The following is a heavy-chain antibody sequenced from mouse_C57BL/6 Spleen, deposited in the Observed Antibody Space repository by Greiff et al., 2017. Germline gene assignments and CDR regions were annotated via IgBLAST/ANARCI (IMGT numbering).Heavy chain of an antibody. CDR1: GYTFTGYW. CDR3: DRSTMVTTGAMDY. D-gene: IGHD2-2*01. Sequence: QVQLQQSGAELMKPGASVKLSCKVTGYTFTGYWIEWVKQRPGYGLEWIGEILPGSGSTNYNEKFKGKATFTADTSSNTAYMQLSSLTTEVYAIYYCDRSTMVTTGAMDYWGQGTSVTVSS. CDR2: ILPGSGST. J-gene: IGHJ4*01. V-gene: IGHV1-9*01.